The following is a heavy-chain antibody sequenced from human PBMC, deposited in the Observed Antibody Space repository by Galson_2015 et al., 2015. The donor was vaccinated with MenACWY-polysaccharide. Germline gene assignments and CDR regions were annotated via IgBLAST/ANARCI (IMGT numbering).Heavy chain of an antibody. V-gene: IGHV3-11*01. CDR3: AREHTSGTYYIDS. CDR1: GFTFSNYY. CDR2: ISSSGSTI. J-gene: IGHJ4*02. Sequence: SLRLSCAASGFTFSNYYMSWIRQAPGKGLEWVSYISSSGSTIYYADSVKGRFTISRDNAKNSLYLQMDSLRAEDTAVYYCAREHTSGTYYIDSRGQGTLVTVSS. D-gene: IGHD3-10*01.